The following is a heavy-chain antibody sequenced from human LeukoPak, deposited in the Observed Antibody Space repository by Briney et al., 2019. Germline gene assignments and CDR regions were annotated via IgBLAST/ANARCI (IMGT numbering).Heavy chain of an antibody. V-gene: IGHV4-34*01. Sequence: SETLSLTCAVYGGSFSGYYWSWIRQPPGKGLEWIGEINHSGSTNYNPSLKSRVTISVDTSKNQFSLKLSSVTAADTAVYYCARQIAVASTSPWGGPFDYWGQGTLVTVSS. CDR3: ARQIAVASTSPWGGPFDY. CDR1: GGSFSGYY. CDR2: INHSGST. D-gene: IGHD6-19*01. J-gene: IGHJ4*02.